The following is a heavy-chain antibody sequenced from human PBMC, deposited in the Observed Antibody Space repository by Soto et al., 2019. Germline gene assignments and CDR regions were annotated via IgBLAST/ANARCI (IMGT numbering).Heavy chain of an antibody. CDR2: ISSSSSYI. CDR1: GFTFSSYS. J-gene: IGHJ6*03. V-gene: IGHV3-21*01. CDR3: ARDPGIAAARNYYYYMDV. Sequence: TGGSLRLSCASSGFTFSSYSMNWVRQAPGKGLEWVSSISSSSSYIYYADSVKGRFTISRDNAKNSLYLQMNSLRAEDTAVYYCARDPGIAAARNYYYYMDVWGKGTTVTVSS. D-gene: IGHD6-13*01.